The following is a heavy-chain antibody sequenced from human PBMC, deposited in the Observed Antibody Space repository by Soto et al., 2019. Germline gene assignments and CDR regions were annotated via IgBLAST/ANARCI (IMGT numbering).Heavy chain of an antibody. D-gene: IGHD3-16*02. J-gene: IGHJ4*02. CDR3: AKENYDYMWGSYRYTGFGYFDY. V-gene: IGHV3-23*01. CDR2: ISGSGGST. CDR1: GFTFSSDA. Sequence: EVQLLESGGGLVQPGGSLRLSCAASGFTFSSDAMSWVRQAPGKGLEWVSTISGSGGSTYYADSVKGRFTISRDNSKNTLYLQMNSLRAEDTAVYYCAKENYDYMWGSYRYTGFGYFDYWGQGTLVTVSS.